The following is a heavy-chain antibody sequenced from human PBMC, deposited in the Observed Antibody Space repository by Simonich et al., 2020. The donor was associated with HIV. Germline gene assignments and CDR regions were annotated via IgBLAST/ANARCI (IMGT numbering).Heavy chain of an antibody. CDR3: ARRHPTTVTTPYFDY. V-gene: IGHV4-34*01. Sequence: QVQLQQWGAGLLKPSETLSLTCAVYGGSFSGYYWSWIRQPPGKGLEWIGEINHSGSTNYNPSLKSRVTRSLDTSKNQFSLKLSSVTAADTAVYYCARRHPTTVTTPYFDYWGQGTLVTVSS. J-gene: IGHJ4*02. D-gene: IGHD4-17*01. CDR1: GGSFSGYY. CDR2: INHSGST.